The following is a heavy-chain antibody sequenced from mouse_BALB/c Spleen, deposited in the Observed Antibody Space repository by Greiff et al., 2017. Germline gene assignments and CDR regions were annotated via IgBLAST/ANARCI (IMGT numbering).Heavy chain of an antibody. Sequence: DVKLVESGGGLVKPGGSLKLSCAASGFTFSSYAMSWVRQTPEKRLEWVASISSGGSTYYPDSVKGRFTISRDNARNILYLQMSSLRSEDTAMYYCARGEALLLDYWGQGTTLTVSS. CDR1: GFTFSSYA. D-gene: IGHD1-2*01. V-gene: IGHV5-6-5*01. CDR3: ARGEALLLDY. CDR2: ISSGGST. J-gene: IGHJ2*01.